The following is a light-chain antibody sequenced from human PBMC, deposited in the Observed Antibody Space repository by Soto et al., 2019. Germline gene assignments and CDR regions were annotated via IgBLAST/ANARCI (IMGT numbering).Light chain of an antibody. J-gene: IGLJ1*01. V-gene: IGLV2-14*01. CDR2: DVS. CDR1: SSDVGDYNY. Sequence: QSALTQPASVSGSPGQSITISCTGTSSDVGDYNYVSWYQQHPGKAPKAIIYDVSNRPSGVSNRFSGSKSGNTASLTISGLQAEDEADYYCSSYTSSSTLVFGTGTKLTVL. CDR3: SSYTSSSTLV.